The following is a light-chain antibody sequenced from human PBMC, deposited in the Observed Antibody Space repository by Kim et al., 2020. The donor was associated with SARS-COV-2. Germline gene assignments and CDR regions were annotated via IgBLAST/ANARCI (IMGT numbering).Light chain of an antibody. V-gene: IGLV3-19*01. Sequence: VALGQTVRTTGQGDRRSSYYATWYQQKPGPALMLVIYGKNSRPSGIPDRFSASSSGKTASVTITGTQAGDEDDYYCNSRDSNDNVIFGGGTQLTVL. CDR3: NSRDSNDNVI. J-gene: IGLJ2*01. CDR1: RRSSYY. CDR2: GKN.